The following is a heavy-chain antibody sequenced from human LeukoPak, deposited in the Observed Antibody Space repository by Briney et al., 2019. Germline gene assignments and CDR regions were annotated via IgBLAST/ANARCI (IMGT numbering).Heavy chain of an antibody. CDR2: ISGSGGST. D-gene: IGHD3-22*01. CDR3: AKDKGADYYDSSGYQNCFDY. CDR1: GFTFSSYA. V-gene: IGHV3-23*01. Sequence: GGSLRLSCAASGFTFSSYAMSWVRPAPGKGLEWVSAISGSGGSTYYADSVKGRFTISRDNSKNTLYLQMNSLRAEDTAVYYCAKDKGADYYDSSGYQNCFDYWGQGTLVTVSS. J-gene: IGHJ4*02.